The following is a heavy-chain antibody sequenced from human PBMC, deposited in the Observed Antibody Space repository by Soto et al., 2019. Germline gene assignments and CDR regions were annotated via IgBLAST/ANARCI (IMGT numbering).Heavy chain of an antibody. V-gene: IGHV3-30-3*01. J-gene: IGHJ5*02. D-gene: IGHD2-15*01. Sequence: QVQLVESGGGVVQPGRSLRLSCAASGFTFSSYAMHWVRQAPGKGLEWVAVISYDGSNKYYADSVKGRFTISRDNSKNTLYVQMNSLRAEDTAVYYCAREDMAGTFDPWGQGTLVTVSS. CDR2: ISYDGSNK. CDR3: AREDMAGTFDP. CDR1: GFTFSSYA.